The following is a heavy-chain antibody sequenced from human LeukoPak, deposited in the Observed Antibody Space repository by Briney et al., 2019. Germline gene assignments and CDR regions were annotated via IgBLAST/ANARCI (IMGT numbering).Heavy chain of an antibody. D-gene: IGHD3-9*01. CDR3: AFLRYFDWLLS. CDR1: GGSFSGYY. CDR2: INHSGST. J-gene: IGHJ5*02. V-gene: IGHV4-34*01. Sequence: SETLSLTCAVYGGSFSGYYWSWIRRPPGKGLEWIGEINHSGSTNYNPSLKSRVTISVDTSKNQFSLKLSSVTAADTAVYYCAFLRYFDWLLSWGQGTLVTVSS.